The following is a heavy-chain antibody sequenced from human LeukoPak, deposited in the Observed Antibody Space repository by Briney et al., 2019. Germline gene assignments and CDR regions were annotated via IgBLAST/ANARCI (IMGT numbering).Heavy chain of an antibody. Sequence: SLRLSCAASGFPFSSNGMSWVRQARGKGLEWVAKIRHDGSETYYLDSLRGRFTISRDNAKNLVYLQMSSLRAEDTAIYYCARDETYDYESNGYLDFWGQGTVVTVSS. CDR1: GFPFSSNG. CDR3: ARDETYDYESNGYLDF. D-gene: IGHD3-22*01. CDR2: IRHDGSET. J-gene: IGHJ4*02. V-gene: IGHV3-7*01.